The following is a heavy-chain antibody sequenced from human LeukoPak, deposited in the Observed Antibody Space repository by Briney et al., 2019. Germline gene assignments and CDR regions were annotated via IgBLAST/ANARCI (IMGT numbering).Heavy chain of an antibody. D-gene: IGHD2-15*01. CDR1: GFTFSSYT. CDR2: ISDHNSGSQT. J-gene: IGHJ4*02. V-gene: IGHV3-23*01. CDR3: TKRLHHHFDS. Sequence: GRPLRLSGAASGFTFSSYTMNWGGQALGQGLKWFATISDHNSGSQTHYADSVNGRFTISRADSQNTVYLKMDSLRAEDTAVYYCTKRLHHHFDSWGQGTQVTVSS.